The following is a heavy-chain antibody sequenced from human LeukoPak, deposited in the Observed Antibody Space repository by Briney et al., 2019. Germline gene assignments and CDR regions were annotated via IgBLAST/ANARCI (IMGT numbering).Heavy chain of an antibody. CDR1: GFTVSSNT. D-gene: IGHD5-24*01. CDR3: LLATINSGLFHY. J-gene: IGHJ4*02. Sequence: GGSLRLSCAASGFTVSSNTMSWVRQAPGKGLELVSVLYSDGRTYYADSVKGRFTISRDNSKNTLFLQMNSLRAEDTAVYYCLLATINSGLFHYWGQGALVTVSS. V-gene: IGHV3-53*01. CDR2: LYSDGRT.